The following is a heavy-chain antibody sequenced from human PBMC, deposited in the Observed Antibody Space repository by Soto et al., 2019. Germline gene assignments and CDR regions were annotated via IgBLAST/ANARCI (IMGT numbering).Heavy chain of an antibody. D-gene: IGHD3-10*01. Sequence: SLKVSCKASGGTFSSYAISWVRQAPGQGLEWMGGIIPIFGTANYAQKFQGRVTITADESTSTAYMELSSLRSEDTAVYYCARLATYYYGSGSYVAGWFDPWGQGTLVTVSS. CDR3: ARLATYYYGSGSYVAGWFDP. J-gene: IGHJ5*02. V-gene: IGHV1-69*13. CDR2: IIPIFGTA. CDR1: GGTFSSYA.